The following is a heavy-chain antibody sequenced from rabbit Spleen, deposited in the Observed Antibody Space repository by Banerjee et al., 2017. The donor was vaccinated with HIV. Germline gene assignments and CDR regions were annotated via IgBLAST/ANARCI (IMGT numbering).Heavy chain of an antibody. D-gene: IGHD6-1*01. V-gene: IGHV1S40*01. CDR1: GFSFSSSYY. Sequence: QSLEESGGDLVKPGASLTLTCTASGFSFSSSYYMCWVRQAPGKGLEWIACIAAGSSGTTYYASWAKGRFTISKTSSTTVTLQMTSLTAADTATYFCARLMTYGYAGFGYVTLDWLDLWGPGTLVTVS. CDR2: IAAGSSGTT. CDR3: ARLMTYGYAGFGYVTLDWLDL. J-gene: IGHJ5*01.